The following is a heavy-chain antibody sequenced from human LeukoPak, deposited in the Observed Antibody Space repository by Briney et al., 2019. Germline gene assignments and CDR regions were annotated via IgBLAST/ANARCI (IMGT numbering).Heavy chain of an antibody. D-gene: IGHD5-12*01. J-gene: IGHJ5*02. CDR1: GGSISSGGYY. CDR2: IYYSGST. CDR3: ARAIVAWFDP. V-gene: IGHV4-31*03. Sequence: SQTLSLTCTVSGGSISSGGYYWSWIRQHPGKGLEWIGYIYYSGSTYYNLSLKSRVTISVDTSKNQFSLKLSSVTAADTAVYYCARAIVAWFDPWGQGTLVTVSS.